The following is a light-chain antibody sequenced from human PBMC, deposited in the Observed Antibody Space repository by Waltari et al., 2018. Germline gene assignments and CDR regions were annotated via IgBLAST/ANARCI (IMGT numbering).Light chain of an antibody. CDR3: QQFDSFPPT. CDR2: DAS. CDR1: QDISNY. V-gene: IGKV1-33*01. Sequence: DIQMTQSPSSLSASVGDRVTITCQASQDISNYLNWYQQKPGKAPKLLIYDASNLKTGAPSRFSGTGSGTDFTLTISSLQPEDFAAYYCQQFDSFPPTFGQGTRLEIK. J-gene: IGKJ5*01.